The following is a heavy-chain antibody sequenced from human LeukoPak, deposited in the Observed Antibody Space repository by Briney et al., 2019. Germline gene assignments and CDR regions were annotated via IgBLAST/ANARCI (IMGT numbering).Heavy chain of an antibody. CDR2: IKQDGSKK. D-gene: IGHD3-10*01. V-gene: IGHV3-7*01. CDR1: GFTFSSYA. Sequence: GGSLRLSCAASGFTFSSYAMSWVRQAPGKGLEWVANIKQDGSKKNYVDSVKGRFTISRDNGKNSLYLQMNSLRAEDTAVYYCAGRSGSFDYWGQGTLVTVSS. J-gene: IGHJ4*02. CDR3: AGRSGSFDY.